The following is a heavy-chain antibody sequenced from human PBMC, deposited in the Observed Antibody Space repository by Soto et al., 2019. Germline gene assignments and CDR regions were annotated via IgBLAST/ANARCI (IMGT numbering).Heavy chain of an antibody. CDR1: RYRVKILV. D-gene: IGHD2-2*01. Sequence: PSGCLKIASAASRYRVKILVVGWVRKTQGKGLEWVSGLTGNGGTTYYADSVKGRFTISRDNSKNTLSLQMNSLRVDDTAVYYCAQGGKYQRPSQFDFWGQRTLVTGS. CDR3: AQGGKYQRPSQFDF. CDR2: LTGNGGTT. V-gene: IGHV3-23*01. J-gene: IGHJ4*02.